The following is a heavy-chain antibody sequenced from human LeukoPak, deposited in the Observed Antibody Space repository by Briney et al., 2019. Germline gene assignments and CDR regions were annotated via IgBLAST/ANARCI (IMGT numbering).Heavy chain of an antibody. CDR3: ARADQGYWYFDL. CDR2: ISTYGGNT. D-gene: IGHD2-2*01. J-gene: IGHJ2*01. Sequence: GSSVKVSCKASGYTFASYGISWVRQAPGQGLEWMGWISTYGGNTNYAQKIQGRVTMTTETSTSTAYMELRSLRSDDTAVYYCARADQGYWYFDLWGRGTLVTVSS. V-gene: IGHV1-18*01. CDR1: GYTFASYG.